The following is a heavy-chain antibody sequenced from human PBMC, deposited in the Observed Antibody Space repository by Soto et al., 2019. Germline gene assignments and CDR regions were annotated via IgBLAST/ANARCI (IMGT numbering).Heavy chain of an antibody. V-gene: IGHV4-59*01. Sequence: SETLSPTCTVSGSSISPFYWSWIRQPPGKGLEWIGYIYYTGSTKYNPSLKSRVTLSLGTSRNQLSLKLSSVTAADTAVYYCTRVGGYYGDYPNFDYWGPGTLVTVSS. CDR2: IYYTGST. CDR3: TRVGGYYGDYPNFDY. CDR1: GSSISPFY. J-gene: IGHJ4*02. D-gene: IGHD4-17*01.